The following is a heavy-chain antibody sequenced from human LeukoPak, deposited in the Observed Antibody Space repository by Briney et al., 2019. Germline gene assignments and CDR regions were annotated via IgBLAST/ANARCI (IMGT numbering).Heavy chain of an antibody. CDR1: GFTFNGHW. CDR3: ARVGRAAAEKGYFQH. J-gene: IGHJ1*01. Sequence: GGSLRLSCEASGFTFNGHWMHWVRQAPGKGLVWVSLINGDGSTISYADSVKGRFTISRDNAKNTLYLQMNSLRAEDTAMYYCARVGRAAAEKGYFQHWGQGTLVTVSS. D-gene: IGHD6-13*01. V-gene: IGHV3-74*01. CDR2: INGDGSTI.